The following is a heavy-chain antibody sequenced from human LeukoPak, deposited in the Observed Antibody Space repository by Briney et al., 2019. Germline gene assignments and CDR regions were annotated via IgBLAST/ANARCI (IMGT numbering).Heavy chain of an antibody. V-gene: IGHV4-38-2*01. CDR2: MFHSGDT. D-gene: IGHD6-13*01. CDR3: ARSPHHELEDYYYYMDV. J-gene: IGHJ6*03. Sequence: SETLSLTCGVSGYSISSGSYWGWIRQPPGKGLEWIGCMFHSGDTYHNPSLKSRVTISADTSKNQFSLKLTSVTAADTAVYYCARSPHHELEDYYYYMDVWGKGTTVTVSS. CDR1: GYSISSGSY.